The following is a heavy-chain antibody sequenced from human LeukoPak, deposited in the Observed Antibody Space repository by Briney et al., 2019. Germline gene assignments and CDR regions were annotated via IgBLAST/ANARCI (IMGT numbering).Heavy chain of an antibody. D-gene: IGHD1-7*01. CDR1: GGSISSSSYY. CDR2: IYYSGST. CDR3: ARVSGTGSRARYNWFDP. Sequence: SETLSLTCTVSGGSISSSSYYWGWIRQPPGKGLEWIGSIYYSGSTYYNPSLKSRVTISVDTSESQLSLKLSSVTAADTAVYYCARVSGTGSRARYNWFDPWGQGTLVTVSS. J-gene: IGHJ5*02. V-gene: IGHV4-39*07.